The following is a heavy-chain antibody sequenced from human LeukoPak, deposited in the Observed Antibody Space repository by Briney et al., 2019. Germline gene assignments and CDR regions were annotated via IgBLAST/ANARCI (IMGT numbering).Heavy chain of an antibody. CDR1: GFTFSSYG. D-gene: IGHD1-26*01. CDR2: ISYDGSNK. CDR3: AKDRVGATNWFDP. Sequence: PGGSLRLSCAASGFTFSSYGMHWVCQAPGKGLEWVAVISYDGSNKYYADSVKGRFTISRDNSKNMLYLQMNSLRAEDTAVYYCAKDRVGATNWFDPWGQGTLVTVSS. V-gene: IGHV3-30*18. J-gene: IGHJ5*02.